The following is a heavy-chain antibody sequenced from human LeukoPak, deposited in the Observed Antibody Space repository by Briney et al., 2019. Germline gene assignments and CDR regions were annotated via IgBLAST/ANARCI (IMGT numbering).Heavy chain of an antibody. J-gene: IGHJ3*02. CDR1: GGSVTNTSGYY. Sequence: KSSETLSLTCSVSGGSVTNTSGYYWAWIRQSPGKRLEWIGSFYYRGNTYYNLPLKSRLTISVDTSKNQFSLKMSSVTATDTAIYYCARRRSDPGAFDIWGQGTQVTVSS. D-gene: IGHD2-21*02. CDR3: ARRRSDPGAFDI. V-gene: IGHV4-39*01. CDR2: FYYRGNT.